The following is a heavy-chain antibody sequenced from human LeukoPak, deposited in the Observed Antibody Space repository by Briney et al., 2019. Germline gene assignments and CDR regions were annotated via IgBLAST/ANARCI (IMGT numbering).Heavy chain of an antibody. J-gene: IGHJ4*01. CDR3: ARAVSASWYAGY. V-gene: IGHV3-30*01. CDR1: GFTFSSHT. CDR2: ISYDGSDK. D-gene: IGHD6-13*01. Sequence: GGSLRLSCAASGFTFSSHTMHWVRQAPGKGLEWVAVISYDGSDKYYADSVKGRFTISRDNSKNTLYLEMNTLRHEDTGVYYCARAVSASWYAGYWGHGTLVTVSS.